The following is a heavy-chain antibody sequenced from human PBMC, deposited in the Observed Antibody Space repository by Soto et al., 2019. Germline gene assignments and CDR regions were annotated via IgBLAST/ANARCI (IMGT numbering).Heavy chain of an antibody. Sequence: EVQLLESGGGLVQPGGSLRLSCAASGFTFSSYAMSWVRQAPGKGLEWVSASSGSGGSTYYADSVKGRFTISRDHSKNPLYLQMNSLRAEETAVYYCAKMPLYGDGSDYSYYYYMDVWGKGTTVTVSS. V-gene: IGHV3-23*01. CDR1: GFTFSSYA. D-gene: IGHD4-17*01. CDR2: SSGSGGST. J-gene: IGHJ6*03. CDR3: AKMPLYGDGSDYSYYYYMDV.